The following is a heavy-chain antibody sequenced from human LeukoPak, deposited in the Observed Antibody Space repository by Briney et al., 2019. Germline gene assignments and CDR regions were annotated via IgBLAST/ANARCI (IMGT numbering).Heavy chain of an antibody. D-gene: IGHD3-9*01. CDR3: AKVGVSGYYYYYYYGMDV. Sequence: GGSLRLSCAASGFTFSSYGMRWVRQAPGKGLEWVSVISYDGSNKYYADSVKGRFTISRDNSKNTLYLQMNSLRAEDTAVYYCAKVGVSGYYYYYYYGMDVWSQGTTVTVSS. CDR1: GFTFSSYG. J-gene: IGHJ6*02. CDR2: ISYDGSNK. V-gene: IGHV3-30*18.